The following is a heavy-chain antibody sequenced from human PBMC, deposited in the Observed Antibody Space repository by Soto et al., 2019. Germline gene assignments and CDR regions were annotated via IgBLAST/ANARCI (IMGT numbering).Heavy chain of an antibody. J-gene: IGHJ5*02. CDR1: GYTFTSYA. CDR2: INAGNGNT. Sequence: ASVKVSCTASGYTFTSYAMHWVRQAPGQRLDWMGWINAGNGNTKYSQKFQGRVTITRDTSASTAYMELSSLRSEDTAVYYCARDRFSSSSWYGSAWFDPWGQGTLVTVSS. CDR3: ARDRFSSSSWYGSAWFDP. D-gene: IGHD6-13*01. V-gene: IGHV1-3*01.